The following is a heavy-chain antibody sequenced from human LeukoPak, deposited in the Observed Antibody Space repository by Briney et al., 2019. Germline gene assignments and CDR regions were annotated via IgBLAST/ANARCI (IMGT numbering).Heavy chain of an antibody. J-gene: IGHJ2*01. D-gene: IGHD2-2*01. CDR3: ARKGIVVVPAADYWYFDL. CDR2: INQSGSS. CDR1: GGSFSGYY. V-gene: IGHV4-34*01. Sequence: PSETLSLTCAVYGGSFSGYYWSWIRQPPGKGLEWIGEINQSGSSNYNPSLKSRVTISVDKSKNQFSLKLSSVTAADTAVYYCARKGIVVVPAADYWYFDLWGRGTLVTVSS.